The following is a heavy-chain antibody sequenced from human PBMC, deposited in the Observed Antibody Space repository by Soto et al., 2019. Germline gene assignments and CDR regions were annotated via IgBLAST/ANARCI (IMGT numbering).Heavy chain of an antibody. CDR1: GYTFTDYG. CDR3: AKTGGWTWFDP. D-gene: IGHD6-19*01. CDR2: IIPYTGDT. Sequence: QVQLVQSGAEVKKPGASVKVSCKASGYTFTDYGISWVRQAPGQGLEWMGWIIPYTGDTKYPQRLQGRVTVTADTSTSTAYMELRSLKSDDKAVYSCAKTGGWTWFDPWGQGTLVSVSS. J-gene: IGHJ5*02. V-gene: IGHV1-18*01.